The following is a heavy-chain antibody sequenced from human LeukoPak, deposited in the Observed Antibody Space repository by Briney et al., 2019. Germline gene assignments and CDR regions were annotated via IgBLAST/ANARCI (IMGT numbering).Heavy chain of an antibody. CDR2: ISSSSSTI. Sequence: GGSLRLSCAASGFTFSDYYMSWIRQAPGKGLEWVSYISSSSSTIYYADSVKGRFTISRDNAKNSLYLQMNSLRAEDTAVYYCARDPDYGDYGRYGMDVWGQGTTVTVSS. CDR1: GFTFSDYY. D-gene: IGHD4-17*01. CDR3: ARDPDYGDYGRYGMDV. J-gene: IGHJ6*02. V-gene: IGHV3-11*01.